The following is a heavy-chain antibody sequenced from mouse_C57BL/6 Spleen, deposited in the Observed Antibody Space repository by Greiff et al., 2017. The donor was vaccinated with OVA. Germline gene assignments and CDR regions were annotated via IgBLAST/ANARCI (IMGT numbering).Heavy chain of an antibody. CDR3: ARGDDYDRVFAY. CDR2: ISYDGSN. Sequence: VQLQQSGPGLVKPSQSLSLTCSVTGYSITSGYYWNWIRQFPGNKLEWMGYISYDGSNNYNPSLKNRISITRDTSKNQFFLKLNSVTTEDTATYYCARGDDYDRVFAYWGQGTLVTVSA. CDR1: GYSITSGYY. V-gene: IGHV3-6*01. J-gene: IGHJ3*01. D-gene: IGHD2-4*01.